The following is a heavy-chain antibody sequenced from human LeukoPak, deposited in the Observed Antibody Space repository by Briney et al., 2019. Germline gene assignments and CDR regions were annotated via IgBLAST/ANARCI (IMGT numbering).Heavy chain of an antibody. D-gene: IGHD4-17*01. J-gene: IGHJ4*02. Sequence: GASVKVSCKASGYTFTSYGISWVRQAPGQGLEWMGWISAYNGNTNYAQKLQGRVTMTTDTSTSTAYTELRSLRSDDTVVYYCASTWGDYGDFFFDYWGQGTLVTVSS. CDR1: GYTFTSYG. CDR2: ISAYNGNT. V-gene: IGHV1-18*01. CDR3: ASTWGDYGDFFFDY.